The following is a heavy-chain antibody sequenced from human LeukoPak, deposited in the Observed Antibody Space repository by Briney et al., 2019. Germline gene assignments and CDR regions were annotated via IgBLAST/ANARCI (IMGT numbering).Heavy chain of an antibody. Sequence: PGGSLRLSCAASGFTFNNYAMNWVRQAPGKGLGWVSSIDESGDKTHYADSVKGRFTISRDNSQNTLYLQMNSLRAEDTALYYCAKQWVDCWGQGALVTVSS. CDR3: AKQWVDC. J-gene: IGHJ4*02. CDR1: GFTFNNYA. CDR2: IDESGDKT. V-gene: IGHV3-23*01. D-gene: IGHD1-26*01.